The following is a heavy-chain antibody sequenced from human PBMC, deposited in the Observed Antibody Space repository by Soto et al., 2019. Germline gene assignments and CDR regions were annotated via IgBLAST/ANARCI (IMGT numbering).Heavy chain of an antibody. D-gene: IGHD6-25*01. CDR1: GFTFSSYV. J-gene: IGHJ6*02. Sequence: EGSLRLSCAASGFTFSSYVMQWVRQAPGKGLEWVAVISSDGSNKHYVISVKGRFTISRDNSKNSLHRQMNGLRAEDTAVYYCAREVRDQRRPLYFYGMEVWCQETSVTASS. CDR3: AREVRDQRRPLYFYGMEV. CDR2: ISSDGSNK. V-gene: IGHV3-30*03.